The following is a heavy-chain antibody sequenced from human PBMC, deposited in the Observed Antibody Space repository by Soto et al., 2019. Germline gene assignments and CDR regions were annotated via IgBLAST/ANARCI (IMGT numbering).Heavy chain of an antibody. CDR1: SGSISSSNW. D-gene: IGHD3-3*01. J-gene: IGHJ5*02. CDR2: IYHSGST. CDR3: ARHQGVDFWSGYYGNCIHL. Sequence: SETLSLTCAVSSGSISSSNWWSWVRQPPGKGLEWIGEIYHSGSTNYNPSLKSRVTISVDKSKNQFSLKLSSVTAADTAVYYCARHQGVDFWSGYYGNCIHLWGQGILVTVSS. V-gene: IGHV4-4*02.